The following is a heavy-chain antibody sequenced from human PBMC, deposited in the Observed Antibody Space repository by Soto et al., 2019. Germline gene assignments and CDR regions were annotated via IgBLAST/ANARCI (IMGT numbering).Heavy chain of an antibody. Sequence: PEGSLRLSCAASGFIFSSYSMNWVRQAPGKGLEWISSMSSGSDYIYYADSLKGRFTISRDNAKNSLYLQMNSLRADDTAVYYCAREVDFGFDYWGQGTPVTVSS. D-gene: IGHD5-12*01. CDR1: GFIFSSYS. CDR3: AREVDFGFDY. V-gene: IGHV3-21*01. J-gene: IGHJ4*02. CDR2: MSSGSDYI.